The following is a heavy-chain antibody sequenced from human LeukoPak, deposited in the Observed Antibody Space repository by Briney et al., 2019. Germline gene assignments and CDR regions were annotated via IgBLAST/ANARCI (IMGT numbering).Heavy chain of an antibody. CDR1: GGTFSSYA. Sequence: ASVKLSCEASGGTFSSYAISWVRQAPGQGLEFMGGIITIFGTANYAQKFQGRVTITADESTSTAYMELSSLRSEDTAVYYCAREARAAMVQNGFDIWGQGTILTVSS. V-gene: IGHV1-69*13. CDR3: AREARAAMVQNGFDI. CDR2: IITIFGTA. J-gene: IGHJ3*02. D-gene: IGHD5-18*01.